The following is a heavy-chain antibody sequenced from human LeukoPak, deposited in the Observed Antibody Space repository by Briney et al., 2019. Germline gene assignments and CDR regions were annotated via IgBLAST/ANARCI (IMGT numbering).Heavy chain of an antibody. D-gene: IGHD1-14*01. V-gene: IGHV3-53*01. Sequence: GGSLRLPCAASGFTVITNDMTWVRQAPGKRLEWVSVLYSDGNTKYADSVQGRFTISRDNSKNTLYLEMNSLSPDDTAVYYCARGVEPLAANTLAYWGQGTLVTVSS. CDR3: ARGVEPLAANTLAY. CDR2: LYSDGNT. J-gene: IGHJ4*02. CDR1: GFTVITND.